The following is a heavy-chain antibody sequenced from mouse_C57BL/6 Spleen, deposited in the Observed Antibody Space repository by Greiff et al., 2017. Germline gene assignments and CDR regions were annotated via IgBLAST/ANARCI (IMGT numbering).Heavy chain of an antibody. D-gene: IGHD2-4*01. CDR2: IDPSDSYT. V-gene: IGHV1-69*01. Sequence: VKLQESGAELVMPGASVKLSCKASGYTFTSYWMHWVKQRPGQGLEWIGEIDPSDSYTNYNQKFKGKSTLTVDKSSSTAYMQLSSLTSEDSAVYYGARSGLRRYFDVWGTGTTVTVSS. CDR3: ARSGLRRYFDV. CDR1: GYTFTSYW. J-gene: IGHJ1*03.